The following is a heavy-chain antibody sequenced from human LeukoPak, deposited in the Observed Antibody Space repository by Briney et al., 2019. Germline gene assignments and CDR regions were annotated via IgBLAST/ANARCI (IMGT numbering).Heavy chain of an antibody. V-gene: IGHV4-30-4*01. J-gene: IGHJ5*02. D-gene: IGHD6-6*01. Sequence: PSETLSLTCTVSGGSVSSGIYYWSWIRQPPGKGLEWIGYIFYLGSTYYNLSLKSRVTMSVDTSKNQFSLKLRSVTAADTAVYYCARKYPDHWFDPWGQGTLVTVSS. CDR2: IFYLGST. CDR3: ARKYPDHWFDP. CDR1: GGSVSSGIYY.